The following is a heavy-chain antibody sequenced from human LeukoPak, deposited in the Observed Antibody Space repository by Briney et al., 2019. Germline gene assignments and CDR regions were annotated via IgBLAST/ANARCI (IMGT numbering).Heavy chain of an antibody. Sequence: SETLSLTCAVYGGSFSGYYWSWIRQPPGKGLEWIGEINHSGSTNYNPSLKSRVTISVDTSKNQFSLKLSSVTAADTAVYYCARSYSGSFLYWGQGSLVTVSS. V-gene: IGHV4-34*01. CDR3: ARSYSGSFLY. J-gene: IGHJ1*01. CDR1: GGSFSGYY. CDR2: INHSGST. D-gene: IGHD1-26*01.